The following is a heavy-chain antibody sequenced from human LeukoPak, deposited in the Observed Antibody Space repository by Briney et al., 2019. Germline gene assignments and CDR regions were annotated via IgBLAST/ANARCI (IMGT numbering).Heavy chain of an antibody. Sequence: PGGSLRLSCVASGFTFSNYGMHWVRQAPGKGLEWVAFIRYDGSIKYYADSVKGRFTISRDNSKNTVYLQMNSLRAEDTAVYYCAKGGPTGSNYSDFWGQGTLVTVSS. CDR3: AKGGPTGSNYSDF. J-gene: IGHJ4*02. V-gene: IGHV3-30*02. CDR1: GFTFSNYG. D-gene: IGHD1-26*01. CDR2: IRYDGSIK.